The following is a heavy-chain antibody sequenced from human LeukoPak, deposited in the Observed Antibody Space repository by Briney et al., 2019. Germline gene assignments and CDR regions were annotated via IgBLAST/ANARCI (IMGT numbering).Heavy chain of an antibody. Sequence: PSGTLSLTCTVSGGSISGSAYYWGWICQPPGKGLEWIGSIYYSVLLYYNPSLKSRVTISVDTSKNQFSLKLSSVTAADTAVYYCARMGIGNPYNSLDYLGQGGLVTLS. D-gene: IGHD5-24*01. CDR3: ARMGIGNPYNSLDY. CDR2: IYYSVLL. V-gene: IGHV4-39*01. J-gene: IGHJ4*02. CDR1: GGSISGSAYY.